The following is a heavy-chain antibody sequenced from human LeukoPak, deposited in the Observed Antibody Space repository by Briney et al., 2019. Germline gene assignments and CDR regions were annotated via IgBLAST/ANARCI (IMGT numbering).Heavy chain of an antibody. Sequence: GGSLRLSCAASGFSVSSTYMNWVRQAPGRGLEWVSTIYSGATAYYADSVKGRFTISRDNSKNTLYLQMNSLRAEDTAVYYCAYTPGPTFVYCGGDCGRGDYFDYWGQGTLVTVSS. CDR3: AYTPGPTFVYCGGDCGRGDYFDY. V-gene: IGHV3-53*01. CDR2: IYSGATA. CDR1: GFSVSSTY. J-gene: IGHJ4*02. D-gene: IGHD2-21*02.